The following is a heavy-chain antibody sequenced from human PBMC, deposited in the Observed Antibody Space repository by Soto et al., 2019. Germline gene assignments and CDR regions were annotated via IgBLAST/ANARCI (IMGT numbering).Heavy chain of an antibody. J-gene: IGHJ6*02. CDR1: GGSFSAYS. V-gene: IGHV4-34*01. Sequence: PSETLSLTCAVYGGSFSAYSWTWIRQPPGKGLEWIGEINHSGSTNYNPSLKSRVTLSVDTSKNQFSLKLSSVTAADTAVYYCARGGLFCSSTSCYVSKRYYYGMDVWGQGTTVTVSS. CDR2: INHSGST. CDR3: ARGGLFCSSTSCYVSKRYYYGMDV. D-gene: IGHD2-2*01.